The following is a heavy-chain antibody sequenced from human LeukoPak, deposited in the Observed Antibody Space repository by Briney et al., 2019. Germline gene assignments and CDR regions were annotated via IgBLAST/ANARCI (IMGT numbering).Heavy chain of an antibody. Sequence: LSLTCTVSGGSISSSSYYWGWVRQAPGKGLEWISYIGISSGNTKYADSVKGRFTISGDKAKNSLYLQMNSLRVEDTAVYYCARDYKYAFDNWGQGTLVTVSS. CDR2: IGISSGNT. D-gene: IGHD5-24*01. V-gene: IGHV3-11*06. CDR3: ARDYKYAFDN. CDR1: GGSISSSSYY. J-gene: IGHJ4*02.